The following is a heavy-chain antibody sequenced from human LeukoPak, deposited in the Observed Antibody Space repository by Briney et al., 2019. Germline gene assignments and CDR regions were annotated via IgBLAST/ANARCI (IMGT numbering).Heavy chain of an antibody. CDR2: IRYDGSNK. Sequence: GGSLRLSCAASGFTFSSYGMHWVRQAPGKGLEWVAFIRYDGSNKYYADSVKGRFTISRDNSKNTLYLQMNSLRAEDTAVYYCAEDLDFGVVIPPSWFDPWGQGTLVTVSS. CDR3: AEDLDFGVVIPPSWFDP. D-gene: IGHD3-3*01. J-gene: IGHJ5*02. V-gene: IGHV3-30*02. CDR1: GFTFSSYG.